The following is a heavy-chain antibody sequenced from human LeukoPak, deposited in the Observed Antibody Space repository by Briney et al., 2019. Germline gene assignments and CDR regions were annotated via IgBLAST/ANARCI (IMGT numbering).Heavy chain of an antibody. Sequence: GGSLRLSCAVSGFTVSSNHMNWVRQAPGKGLEWVSIIYSGGTIYYAESVKGRFTISRDNSKNALYLQMNSLRLEDTAVYYCARDLFRGVPHWGQGTLVTVSS. J-gene: IGHJ4*02. CDR3: ARDLFRGVPH. CDR2: IYSGGTI. V-gene: IGHV3-53*01. D-gene: IGHD3-10*01. CDR1: GFTVSSNH.